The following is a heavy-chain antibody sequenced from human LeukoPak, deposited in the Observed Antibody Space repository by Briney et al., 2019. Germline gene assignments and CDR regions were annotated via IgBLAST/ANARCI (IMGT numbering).Heavy chain of an antibody. J-gene: IGHJ3*02. V-gene: IGHV3-48*04. Sequence: GGSLRLSCAASGFTFSSYSMNWVRQAPGKGLEWVSYISSSSSTIYYADSVKGRFTISRDNAKNSLYLQMNSLRAEDTALYYCAKDMGAMVRGGDIWGQGTMVTVSS. CDR3: AKDMGAMVRGGDI. D-gene: IGHD3-10*01. CDR2: ISSSSSTI. CDR1: GFTFSSYS.